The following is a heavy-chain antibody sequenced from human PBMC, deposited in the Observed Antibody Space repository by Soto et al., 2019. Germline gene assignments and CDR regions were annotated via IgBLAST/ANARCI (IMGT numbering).Heavy chain of an antibody. D-gene: IGHD5-12*01. CDR3: ATGGLHKWLRPSYYFDY. CDR1: GFTFSSYA. V-gene: IGHV3-23*01. CDR2: ISGSGGST. Sequence: GGSLRLSCAASGFTFSSYAMSWVRQAPGKGLEWVSAISGSGGSTYYADSVKGRFTISRDNSKNTLYLQMNSLRAEDTAVYYCATGGLHKWLRPSYYFDYWGQGTLVTVSS. J-gene: IGHJ4*02.